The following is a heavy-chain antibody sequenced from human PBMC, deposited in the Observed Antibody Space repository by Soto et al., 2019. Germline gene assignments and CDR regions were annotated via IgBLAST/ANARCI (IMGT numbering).Heavy chain of an antibody. Sequence: GASVKVSCKASGYTFTSYAMHWVRQAPGQRLEWMGWINAVNGNTKYAQKFQGRVTITADESTSTAYMELSSLRSEDTAVYYCARGTSPVTIFGVVISQFDYWGQGTLVTVSS. CDR3: ARGTSPVTIFGVVISQFDY. V-gene: IGHV1-3*01. CDR1: GYTFTSYA. CDR2: INAVNGNT. J-gene: IGHJ4*02. D-gene: IGHD3-3*01.